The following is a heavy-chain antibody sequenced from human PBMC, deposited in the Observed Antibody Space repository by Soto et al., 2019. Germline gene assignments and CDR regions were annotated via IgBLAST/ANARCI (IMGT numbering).Heavy chain of an antibody. CDR2: MYYNGSP. J-gene: IGHJ3*02. Sequence: TSETLSLTCTVSGDSISSGIYYWSWIRQTPGKGLEWIGYMYYNGSPYYNPSLKSRVTISEDTSNNQFSLKLSSVTAADTAVYYCARDQGGRYGGHDSEGAFDIWGPGTMVTVSS. V-gene: IGHV4-30-4*01. CDR1: GDSISSGIYY. D-gene: IGHD5-12*01. CDR3: ARDQGGRYGGHDSEGAFDI.